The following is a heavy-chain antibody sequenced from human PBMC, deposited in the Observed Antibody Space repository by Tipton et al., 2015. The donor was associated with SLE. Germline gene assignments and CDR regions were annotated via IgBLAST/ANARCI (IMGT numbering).Heavy chain of an antibody. V-gene: IGHV3-23*03. CDR3: AKGEDYYGSGSDY. CDR2: IYSGGSST. CDR1: GFTFSSYA. J-gene: IGHJ4*02. Sequence: SLRLSCAASGFTFSSYAMSWVRQAPGKGLEWVSVIYSGGSSTYYADSVKGRFTISRDNSKNTLFLQMNSLRAEDTAVYYCAKGEDYYGSGSDYWGQGTLVTVSS. D-gene: IGHD3-10*01.